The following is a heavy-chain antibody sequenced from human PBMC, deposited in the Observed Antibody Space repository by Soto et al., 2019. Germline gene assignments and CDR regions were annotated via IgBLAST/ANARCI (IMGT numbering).Heavy chain of an antibody. J-gene: IGHJ5*02. Sequence: QVQLVQSGAEVKKPGSSVKVSCTASGGTFSSYAISWVRQAPGQGLEWMGGIIPIFGTANYAQKFQGRVTITADESTSTAYMELSSLRSEDTAVYYCARAGTSNYDFWSGYSGENWFDPWGQGTLVTVSS. D-gene: IGHD3-3*01. CDR1: GGTFSSYA. CDR3: ARAGTSNYDFWSGYSGENWFDP. CDR2: IIPIFGTA. V-gene: IGHV1-69*01.